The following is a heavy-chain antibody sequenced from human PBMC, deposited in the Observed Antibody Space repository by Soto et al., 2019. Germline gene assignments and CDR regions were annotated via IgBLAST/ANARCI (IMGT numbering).Heavy chain of an antibody. CDR1: GFTFTTSA. D-gene: IGHD3-3*01. CDR2: ISHNGGTT. J-gene: IGHJ6*02. CDR3: VKSSRRDITASRNMDV. V-gene: IGHV3-64D*06. Sequence: PGGSLRLSCSASGFTFTTSAMHWVRQAPGKGLEYVSAISHNGGTTYYADSVKDRFTISRDNSKSTLFLQMSSLRVDDAAVYYCVKSSRRDITASRNMDVWGQGTTVTVSS.